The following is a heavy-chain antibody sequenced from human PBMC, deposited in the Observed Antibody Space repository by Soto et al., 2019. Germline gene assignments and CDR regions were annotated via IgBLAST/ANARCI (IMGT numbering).Heavy chain of an antibody. CDR3: ARDKITGLFDY. Sequence: WEPLSPTPHVYGGSISDYSSTWICQQPGAGLEWIGEINHSGSTNYNPSLKSRVTISVDTSKNQFSLKLTSVTAADTAVYYCARDKITGLFDYWGQGTLVTVSS. CDR1: GGSISDYS. CDR2: INHSGST. D-gene: IGHD2-8*02. V-gene: IGHV4-34*01. J-gene: IGHJ4*02.